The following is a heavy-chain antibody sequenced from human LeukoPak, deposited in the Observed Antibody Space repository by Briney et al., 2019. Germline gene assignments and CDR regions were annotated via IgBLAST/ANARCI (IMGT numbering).Heavy chain of an antibody. Sequence: QPGGSLRLSCAASGFTFSNYYMHWVRQAPGEGRVWISGINSDGSSNYYGDSGKGRFTISRDNATNTLYLLMSSLRAEDSAIYYCVRYRPAPAWGQGTLVTVAS. CDR3: VRYRPAPA. J-gene: IGHJ4*02. V-gene: IGHV3-74*01. CDR2: INSDGSSN. CDR1: GFTFSNYY. D-gene: IGHD3-16*02.